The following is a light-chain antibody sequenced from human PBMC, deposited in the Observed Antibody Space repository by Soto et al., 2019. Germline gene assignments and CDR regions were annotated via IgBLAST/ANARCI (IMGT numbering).Light chain of an antibody. J-gene: IGLJ3*02. CDR2: SNN. Sequence: QSALAQPPSASGTPGQRVAISCSGSFSNIGSNVVNWYQQLPGTAPKVLIYSNNQRPSGVPDRFSGSKSGTSASLAISGLQSEDEADYYCAAWDDSLNVVLFGGGTKLTVL. V-gene: IGLV1-44*01. CDR3: AAWDDSLNVVL. CDR1: FSNIGSNV.